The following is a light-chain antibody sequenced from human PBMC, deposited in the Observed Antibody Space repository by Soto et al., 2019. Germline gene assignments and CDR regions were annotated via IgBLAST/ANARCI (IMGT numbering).Light chain of an antibody. CDR2: EVS. Sequence: VLSQTPLSLSVTPGQPASISCRSNQSLLHTDGKDHLYWFLQKPGQPPQLLIYEVSNRFSGVTERYSGSGSGTEFTLKISRLEAEDVGVYYCMQSTYLPLTFGGGTEVEIK. CDR3: MQSTYLPLT. V-gene: IGKV2D-29*01. J-gene: IGKJ4*01. CDR1: QSLLHTDGKDH.